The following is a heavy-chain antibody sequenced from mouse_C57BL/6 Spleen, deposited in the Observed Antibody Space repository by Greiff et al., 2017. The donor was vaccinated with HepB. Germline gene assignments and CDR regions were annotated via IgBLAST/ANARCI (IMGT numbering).Heavy chain of an antibody. J-gene: IGHJ2*01. CDR1: GYTFTSYW. Sequence: QVQLQQSGAELVRPGSSVKLSCKASGYTFTSYWMHWVKQRPIQGLEWIGNIDPSDSETHYNQKFKDKATLTVDKSSSTAYMQLSSLTSEDSAVYYCARGLTTVVATDFDYWGQGTTLTVSS. CDR2: IDPSDSET. D-gene: IGHD1-1*01. V-gene: IGHV1-52*01. CDR3: ARGLTTVVATDFDY.